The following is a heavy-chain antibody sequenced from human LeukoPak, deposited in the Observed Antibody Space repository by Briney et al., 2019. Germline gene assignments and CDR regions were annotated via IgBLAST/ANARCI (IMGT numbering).Heavy chain of an antibody. J-gene: IGHJ4*02. V-gene: IGHV5-51*01. CDR3: ARLWGIAAYYFDY. D-gene: IGHD6-13*01. Sequence: GESLKISCKGSGYRFTSYWIGWVRQMPGKGLEWMGIIYPGDSDTKYSPSFQGQVSISADKSISTAYLQWSSLKASDTAMYYCARLWGIAAYYFDYWGQGTLVTVSS. CDR1: GYRFTSYW. CDR2: IYPGDSDT.